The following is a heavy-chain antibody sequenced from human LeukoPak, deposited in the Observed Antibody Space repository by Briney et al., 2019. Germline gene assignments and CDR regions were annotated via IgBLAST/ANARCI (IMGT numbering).Heavy chain of an antibody. D-gene: IGHD3-10*01. CDR2: ISGSGGST. Sequence: PGGSLRLSCAASGFTFSSYAMNWVRQAPGKGLEWVSAISGSGGSTYYADSVKGRFTISRDNSKNTLYLQMNSLRAEDTAVYYCAKDGSLSGSYYIDYWGQGTLVTVSS. J-gene: IGHJ4*02. CDR3: AKDGSLSGSYYIDY. V-gene: IGHV3-23*01. CDR1: GFTFSSYA.